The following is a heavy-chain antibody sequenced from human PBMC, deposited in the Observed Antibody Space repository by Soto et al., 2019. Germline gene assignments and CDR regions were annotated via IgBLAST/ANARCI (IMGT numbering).Heavy chain of an antibody. J-gene: IGHJ6*02. CDR1: GYTFTSYY. CDR3: ARVGLRWYCSSTSCEGSYYGMDV. V-gene: IGHV1-46*03. CDR2: INPSGGST. Sequence: GASVKVSCKASGYTFTSYYMHWVRQAPGQGLEWMGIINPSGGSTSYAQKFQGRVTMTRDTSTSTVYMELSSLRSEDTAVYYCARVGLRWYCSSTSCEGSYYGMDVWGQGTTVTVSS. D-gene: IGHD2-2*01.